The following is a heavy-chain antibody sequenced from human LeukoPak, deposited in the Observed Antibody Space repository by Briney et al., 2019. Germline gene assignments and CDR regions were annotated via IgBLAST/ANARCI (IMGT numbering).Heavy chain of an antibody. J-gene: IGHJ4*02. Sequence: SETLSLTCTVSGGSISSSSYYWGWIRQPPGKGLEWIGSIYYSGSTYYNPSLKSRVTISVDTSKNQFSLKLSSVTAADTAVYYCARGKYCSGGSCYVDYWGQGTLVTVSS. CDR2: IYYSGST. V-gene: IGHV4-39*07. CDR3: ARGKYCSGGSCYVDY. D-gene: IGHD2-15*01. CDR1: GGSISSSSYY.